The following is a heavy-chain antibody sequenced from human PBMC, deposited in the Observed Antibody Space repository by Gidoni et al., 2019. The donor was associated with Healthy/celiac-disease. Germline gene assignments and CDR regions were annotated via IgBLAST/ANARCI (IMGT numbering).Heavy chain of an antibody. J-gene: IGHJ4*02. V-gene: IGHV3-30*04. D-gene: IGHD2-15*01. CDR2: ISYDGSNK. CDR3: ARGDKSY. Sequence: QVQLVESGGGVVQPGRSLRLPCAASGFTFSGYAMHWVRQAPGKGLEWVAVISYDGSNKYYADFVKGRFTISRDNSKNTLYLQMNSLSAEDTAVYYCARGDKSYWGQGTLVTVSS. CDR1: GFTFSGYA.